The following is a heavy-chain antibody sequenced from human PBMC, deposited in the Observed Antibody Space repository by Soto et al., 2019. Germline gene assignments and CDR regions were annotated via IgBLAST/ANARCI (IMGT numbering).Heavy chain of an antibody. CDR2: MNPNSGNT. J-gene: IGHJ6*02. CDR1: GYTFTSYD. D-gene: IGHD2-15*01. Sequence: ASVKVSCKASGYTFTSYDINWVRQATGQGLEWMGWMNPNSGNTGYARKFQGRVTMTRNTSISTAYMELSSLRSEDTAVYYCARGGDCSGGSCYSVDYYYGMDVWGQGTTVTSP. CDR3: ARGGDCSGGSCYSVDYYYGMDV. V-gene: IGHV1-8*01.